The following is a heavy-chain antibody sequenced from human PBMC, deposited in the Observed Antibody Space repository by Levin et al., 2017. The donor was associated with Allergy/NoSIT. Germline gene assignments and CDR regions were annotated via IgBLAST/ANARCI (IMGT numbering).Heavy chain of an antibody. J-gene: IGHJ4*02. CDR3: AKAILGSRDHYDFLTGYLGGDY. CDR2: ISSDGSDK. CDR1: GFTFTTYG. V-gene: IGHV3-30*18. D-gene: IGHD3-9*01. Sequence: GESLKISCAASGFTFTTYGMHWVRQAPGKGLEWVAIISSDGSDKYYADSVKGRFTISRDNSKNTVYLQMSSLRTEDTAMYYCAKAILGSRDHYDFLTGYLGGDYGGQGTLVTVSS.